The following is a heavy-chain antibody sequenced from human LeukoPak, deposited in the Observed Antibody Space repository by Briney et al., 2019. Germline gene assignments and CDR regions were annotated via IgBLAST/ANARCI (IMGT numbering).Heavy chain of an antibody. CDR3: ARGRPGITSGGTLKWGAPPAPTQMFYFDY. D-gene: IGHD6-13*01. CDR2: ISFSGST. J-gene: IGHJ4*02. V-gene: IGHV4-30-4*01. Sequence: SETLSLTCIVSGGSISSGVYYWSWIRQPPGKGLEYIGRISFSGSTYYNPSLKGRVIISGDTSKNQFSLKLSSVTAADTAVYYCARGRPGITSGGTLKWGAPPAPTQMFYFDYWGQGALVTVSS. CDR1: GGSISSGVYY.